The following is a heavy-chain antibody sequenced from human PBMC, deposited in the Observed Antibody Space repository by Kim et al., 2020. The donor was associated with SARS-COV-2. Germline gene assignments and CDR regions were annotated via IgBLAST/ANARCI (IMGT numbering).Heavy chain of an antibody. CDR3: TAKFKSVSGGVDY. CDR1: GFTFSNAW. J-gene: IGHJ4*01. Sequence: GGSLRLSCAASGFTFSNAWMSWVRQAPGKGLEWVGRIKSKTDGGTTDYAAPGKGRFTISRDDSKNTLYLQMNSLKTEDTAVYYCTAKFKSVSGGVDYWGQGTPVTVSS. CDR2: IKSKTDGGTT. D-gene: IGHD6-19*01. V-gene: IGHV3-15*01.